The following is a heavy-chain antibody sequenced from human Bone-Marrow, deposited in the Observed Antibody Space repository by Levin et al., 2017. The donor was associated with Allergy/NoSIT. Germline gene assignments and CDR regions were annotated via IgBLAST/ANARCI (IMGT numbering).Heavy chain of an antibody. CDR1: GYIFPGYH. CDR3: ARVRAAGPNMEYFQF. V-gene: IGHV1-2*06. D-gene: IGHD2/OR15-2a*01. CDR2: INPKTGDT. J-gene: IGHJ1*01. Sequence: ASVKVSCKASGYIFPGYHMHWVRQAPGQGLEWMGRINPKTGDTNYQQKFQGRVTVTRDTSTSTVYMELRRLTSADTAVYFCARVRAAGPNMEYFQFWGQGTLVTVSS.